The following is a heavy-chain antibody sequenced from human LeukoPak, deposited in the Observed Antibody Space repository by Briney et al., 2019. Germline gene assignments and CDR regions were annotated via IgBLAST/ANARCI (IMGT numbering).Heavy chain of an antibody. CDR1: GFTFSNAW. CDR2: IKSKTDGGTT. Sequence: PGGSLRLSCAASGFTFSNAWMSWVRQAPGKGLEWVGRIKSKTDGGTTDYAAPVKGRFTISRDDSKNTLYLQMNSLKTEDTAVYYCTTAGNQGYCSSTSCYTHYYYYGMDVWGQGTTVTVSS. D-gene: IGHD2-2*02. J-gene: IGHJ6*02. CDR3: TTAGNQGYCSSTSCYTHYYYYGMDV. V-gene: IGHV3-15*01.